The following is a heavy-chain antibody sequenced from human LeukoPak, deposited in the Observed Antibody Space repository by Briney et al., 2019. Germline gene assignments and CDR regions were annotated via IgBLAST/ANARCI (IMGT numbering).Heavy chain of an antibody. CDR3: AREDSTLALNY. CDR1: GFTFSSYG. D-gene: IGHD3/OR15-3a*01. V-gene: IGHV3-33*01. Sequence: GGSLRLSCAASGFTFSSYGMRWVRQAPGKGLEWVAVIWYDGSNKYYADSVKGRFTISRDNSKNTLYLQMNSLRAEDTAVYYCAREDSTLALNYWGQGTLVTVSS. J-gene: IGHJ4*02. CDR2: IWYDGSNK.